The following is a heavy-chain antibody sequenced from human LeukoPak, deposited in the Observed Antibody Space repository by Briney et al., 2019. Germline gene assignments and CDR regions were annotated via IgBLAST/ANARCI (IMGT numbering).Heavy chain of an antibody. CDR1: GYTFTSYG. D-gene: IGHD6-13*01. V-gene: IGHV1-18*01. CDR2: ISAYNGNT. J-gene: IGHJ3*02. CDR3: ARAAAPLTNDAFDI. Sequence: ASVKVSCKASGYTFTSYGISWVRQAPGQGLEWMGWISAYNGNTNYAQKLQGRVTMTTDTSTSTAYMELRSLRSEDTAVYYCARAAAPLTNDAFDIWGQGTMVTVSS.